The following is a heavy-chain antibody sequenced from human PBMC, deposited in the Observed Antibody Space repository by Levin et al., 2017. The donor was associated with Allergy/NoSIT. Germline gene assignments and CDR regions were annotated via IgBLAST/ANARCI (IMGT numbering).Heavy chain of an antibody. V-gene: IGHV1-69*13. J-gene: IGHJ6*02. D-gene: IGHD2-2*02. Sequence: SVKVSCKASGGTFSSYAISWVRQAPGQGLEWMGGIIPIFGTANYAQKFQGRVTITADESTSTAYMELSSLRSEDTAVYYCAREDIVVVPAAIGGYYYYYGMDVWGQGTTVTVSS. CDR1: GGTFSSYA. CDR2: IIPIFGTA. CDR3: AREDIVVVPAAIGGYYYYYGMDV.